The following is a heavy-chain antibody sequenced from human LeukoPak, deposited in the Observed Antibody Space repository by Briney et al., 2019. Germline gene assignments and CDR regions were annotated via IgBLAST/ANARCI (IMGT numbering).Heavy chain of an antibody. V-gene: IGHV3-48*03. J-gene: IGHJ3*02. CDR3: VREARFCRGDPCYSAFDI. Sequence: GGSLRLSCAASEFTFSAYEMNWVRQAPGKGLEWITYISSSGSVIYYADSVKGRFTTSRDNAKNLLSLQMNSLRAEDTAIYYCVREARFCRGDPCYSAFDIWGLGTLVTVSS. CDR2: ISSSGSVI. D-gene: IGHD2-15*01. CDR1: EFTFSAYE.